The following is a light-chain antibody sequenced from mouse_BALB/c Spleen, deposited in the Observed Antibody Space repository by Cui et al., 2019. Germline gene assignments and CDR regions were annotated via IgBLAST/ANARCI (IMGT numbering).Light chain of an antibody. CDR1: SSVNY. CDR3: QQFTSSPSTLT. V-gene: IGKV4-50*01. Sequence: ENVLTQSPAIMSASLGEKVAMSCRASSSVNYIYWYQQESDASPKLWIYYTSNLAPGVPARFSGSGSGNSYSLTISSMEGEDAATYYCQQFTSSPSTLTFGAGTKLELK. J-gene: IGKJ5*01. CDR2: YTS.